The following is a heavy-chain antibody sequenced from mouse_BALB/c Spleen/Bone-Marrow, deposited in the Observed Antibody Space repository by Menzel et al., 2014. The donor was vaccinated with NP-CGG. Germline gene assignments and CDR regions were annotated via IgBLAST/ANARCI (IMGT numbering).Heavy chain of an antibody. J-gene: IGHJ2*01. V-gene: IGHV5-9-3*01. D-gene: IGHD2-14*01. Sequence: DVHLVESGGGLVKPGGSLKLSCAASGFTFSSYAMSWVRQTPEKRLEWVASISSGGSYTCYPDSVKERFTISRDNAKNTLYLQMSSLRSEDTAMYYCARRRSDLNYFDYWGQGTTLTVST. CDR3: ARRRSDLNYFDY. CDR1: GFTFSSYA. CDR2: ISSGGSYT.